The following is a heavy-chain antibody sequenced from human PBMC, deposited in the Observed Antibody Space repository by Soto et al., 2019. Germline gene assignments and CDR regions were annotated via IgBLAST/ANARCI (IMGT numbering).Heavy chain of an antibody. CDR2: IYSGGST. D-gene: IGHD3-10*01. J-gene: IGHJ6*02. CDR3: AGDRQGAWEFGMDV. Sequence: GGSLRLSCAASGFTVSTNYMSWVRQAPGKGLEWISVIYSGGSTNYADSVKGRFTISRDNSKNTLFLQMNSLRADDTAVYYCAGDRQGAWEFGMDVWGQGTTVTVSS. V-gene: IGHV3-53*01. CDR1: GFTVSTNY.